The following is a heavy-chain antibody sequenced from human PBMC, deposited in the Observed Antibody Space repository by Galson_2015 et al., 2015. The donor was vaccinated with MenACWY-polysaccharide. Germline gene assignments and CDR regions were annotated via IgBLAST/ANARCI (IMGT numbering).Heavy chain of an antibody. J-gene: IGHJ4*02. Sequence: SLRLSCAASGFTFSNYFMTWVRQAPGKGLEWVSTVTSSGDATYYADSVKGRFTTSRDNSRNTLYLQMNSLRAGDTAVYYCSRYCSGIRCYSGLDYWGQGTLVTVSS. CDR1: GFTFSNYF. D-gene: IGHD2-15*01. V-gene: IGHV3-23*01. CDR2: VTSSGDAT. CDR3: SRYCSGIRCYSGLDY.